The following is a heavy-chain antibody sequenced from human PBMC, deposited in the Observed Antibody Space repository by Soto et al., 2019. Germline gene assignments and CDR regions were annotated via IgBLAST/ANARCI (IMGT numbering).Heavy chain of an antibody. J-gene: IGHJ4*02. CDR1: GFTFDNAW. CDR3: TRGGPLGNYFDY. V-gene: IGHV3-15*07. CDR2: IKRNVDGGTI. D-gene: IGHD2-15*01. Sequence: EVQLVESGGGLVMPGGSLRLSCAASGFTFDNAWMNWVGQSPGKGLEWVGRIKRNVDGGTIDYAESVKGRFSISRDDSKNTLYLQMNILKTEDTAVYYCTRGGPLGNYFDYWGQGTLVAVSS.